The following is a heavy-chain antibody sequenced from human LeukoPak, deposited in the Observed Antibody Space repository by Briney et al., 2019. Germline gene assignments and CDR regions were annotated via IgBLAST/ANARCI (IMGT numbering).Heavy chain of an antibody. V-gene: IGHV4-38-2*02. D-gene: IGHD3-22*01. J-gene: IGHJ6*03. Sequence: SETLSLTCTVSGYSISSGYYWGWIRQPPGQGLEWIGSIYHSGSTYYNPSLKSRVTISVDTSKNQFSLKLSSVTAADTAVYYCARGASSGYYYYYYYMDVWGKGTTVTVSS. CDR1: GYSISSGYY. CDR3: ARGASSGYYYYYYYMDV. CDR2: IYHSGST.